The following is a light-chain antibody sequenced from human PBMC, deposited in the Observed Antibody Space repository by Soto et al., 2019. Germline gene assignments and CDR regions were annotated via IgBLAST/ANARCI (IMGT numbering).Light chain of an antibody. CDR2: EVS. J-gene: IGLJ1*01. V-gene: IGLV2-8*01. CDR1: SSDVGGYNY. Sequence: QSVLTQPPSASGSPGQSVTISCTGTSSDVGGYNYVSWYQQHPGKAPKLMIYEVSKRPSGVPDRFSGSKSGNTASLTVSGLQAEDEVDYYCSSYAGSNNVFGTGTKATV. CDR3: SSYAGSNNV.